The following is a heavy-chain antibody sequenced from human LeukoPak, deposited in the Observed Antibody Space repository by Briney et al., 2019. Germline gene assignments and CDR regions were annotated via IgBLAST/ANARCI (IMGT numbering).Heavy chain of an antibody. D-gene: IGHD4-17*01. Sequence: GGSLRLSCAASGFTFSSYAMHWVRQAPGKGLEWVAVISYDGSNKYYADSVKGRFTIYRDNAKNSLYLQMNSLRAEDTAVYYCATHSSDYGDYTVDYWGQGTPVTVSS. CDR2: ISYDGSNK. CDR3: ATHSSDYGDYTVDY. J-gene: IGHJ4*02. CDR1: GFTFSSYA. V-gene: IGHV3-30-3*01.